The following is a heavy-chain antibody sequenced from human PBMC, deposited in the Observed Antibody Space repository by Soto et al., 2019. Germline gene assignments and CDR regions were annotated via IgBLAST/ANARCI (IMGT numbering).Heavy chain of an antibody. V-gene: IGHV1-46*01. CDR2: INPSGGST. Sequence: QVQLLQSGAEVKKPGASVKVSCKASGYTFTSYYMHWVRQAPGQGLEWMGIINPSGGSTSYAQKFQGRVTMTRDTSTSTVYMELSSLRSEDTAVYSCASLNSSGCLDYWGQGTLVTVSS. D-gene: IGHD6-19*01. CDR1: GYTFTSYY. CDR3: ASLNSSGCLDY. J-gene: IGHJ4*02.